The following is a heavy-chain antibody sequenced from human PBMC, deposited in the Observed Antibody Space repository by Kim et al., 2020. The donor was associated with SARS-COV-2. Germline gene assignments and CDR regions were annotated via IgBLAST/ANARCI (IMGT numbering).Heavy chain of an antibody. CDR3: AKDGNRDGYYLIYYYYYYMDV. V-gene: IGHV3-30*18. D-gene: IGHD1-26*01. J-gene: IGHJ6*03. CDR2: ISYDGSNK. CDR1: GFTFSSYG. Sequence: GGSLRLSCAASGFTFSSYGMHWVRQAPGKGLEWVAVISYDGSNKYYADSVKGRFTISRDNSKNTLYLQMNSLRAEDTAVYYCAKDGNRDGYYLIYYYYYYMDVWGKGTTVTVSS.